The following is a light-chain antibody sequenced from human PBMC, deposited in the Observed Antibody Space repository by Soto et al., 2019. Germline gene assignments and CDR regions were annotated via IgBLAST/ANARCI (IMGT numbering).Light chain of an antibody. V-gene: IGLV2-14*01. CDR2: GVT. CDR1: NSDVGGYNY. CDR3: SSYTTNGDPV. Sequence: QSVLAQPASVSGSPGQSITIFCTGTNSDVGGYNYVSWYHQHPGKAPKLIIYGVTNRPSGVSDRFSGSKSGYTASLTISGLRAEDEADYYCSSYTTNGDPVLGNGTKVT. J-gene: IGLJ1*01.